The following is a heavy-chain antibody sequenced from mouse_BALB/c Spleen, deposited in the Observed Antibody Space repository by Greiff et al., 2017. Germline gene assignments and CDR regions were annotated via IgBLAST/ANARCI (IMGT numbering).Heavy chain of an antibody. J-gene: IGHJ2*01. CDR1: GFTFSDYY. CDR2: ISDGGSYT. CDR3: ARAGSGYDY. V-gene: IGHV5-4*02. Sequence: EVMLVESGGGLVKPGGSLKLSCAASGFTFSDYYMYWVRQTPEKRLEWVATISDGGSYTYYPDSVKGRFTISRDNAKNNLYLQMSSLKSEDTAMYYCARAGSGYDYWGQGTTLTVSS. D-gene: IGHD3-1*01.